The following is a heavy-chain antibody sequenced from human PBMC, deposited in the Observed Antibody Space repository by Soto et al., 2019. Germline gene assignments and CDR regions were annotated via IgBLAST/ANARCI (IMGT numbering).Heavy chain of an antibody. CDR1: GGSISSYY. CDR2: IYTSGST. D-gene: IGHD6-6*01. J-gene: IGHJ6*02. V-gene: IGHV4-4*07. Sequence: QVQLQESGPGLVKPSETLSLTCTVSGGSISSYYWSWIRQPAGKGLEWIGRIYTSGSTNYNPSLTSRVTMSVDTSKNQFSLKLSSVTAADTAVYYCARWGAAPGNYYYYGMDVWGQGTTVTVSS. CDR3: ARWGAAPGNYYYYGMDV.